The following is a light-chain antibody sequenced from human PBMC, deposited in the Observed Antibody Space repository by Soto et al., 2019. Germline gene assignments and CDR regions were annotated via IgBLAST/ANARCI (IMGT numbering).Light chain of an antibody. CDR1: QRINSW. Sequence: DIQMTQSPSTLSASVGDRVTITFRASQRINSWLAWYQQKPGKAPKLLIYKASTLESGVPSRFSGSGSGTEFTLTISSLQPDDFATYYCQQYNNWYTFGQGTKLEIK. CDR3: QQYNNWYT. J-gene: IGKJ2*01. CDR2: KAS. V-gene: IGKV1-5*03.